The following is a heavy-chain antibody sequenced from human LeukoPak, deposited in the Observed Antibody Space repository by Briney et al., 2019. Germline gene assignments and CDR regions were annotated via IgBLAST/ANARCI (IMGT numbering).Heavy chain of an antibody. Sequence: GESLKISFKGSGXSFINYWISWVRQLPGKGLEWMGRIDPSDSYTNYSPSFQSHVTISADKSISTAYLQWSSLKASDTAMYYCARLSPAMGSGTYYLDAFDIWGQGTMVTVSS. J-gene: IGHJ3*02. V-gene: IGHV5-10-1*01. CDR3: ARLSPAMGSGTYYLDAFDI. D-gene: IGHD3-10*01. CDR1: GXSFINYW. CDR2: IDPSDSYT.